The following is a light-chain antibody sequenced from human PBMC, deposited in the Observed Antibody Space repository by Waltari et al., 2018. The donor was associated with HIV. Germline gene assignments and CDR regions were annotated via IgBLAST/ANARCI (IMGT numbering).Light chain of an antibody. J-gene: IGKJ1*01. Sequence: DTALTQSPGTLSLSPGEAAILSCRTSQPVSSSHLGWYQQKPGQAPRLLVDGASTRAAGIPDRFSGSGSGADFTLSISRLEPEDFAVYYCHQYGSSPETFGQGTKV. CDR2: GAS. CDR1: QPVSSSH. V-gene: IGKV3-20*01. CDR3: HQYGSSPET.